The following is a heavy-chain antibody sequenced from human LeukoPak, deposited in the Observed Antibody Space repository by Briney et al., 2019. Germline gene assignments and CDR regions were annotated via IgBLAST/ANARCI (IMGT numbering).Heavy chain of an antibody. CDR1: GGTFSSYA. CDR3: ARDRLLYCSGGSCSDYFDY. CDR2: IIPIFGTA. Sequence: ASVKVSCKASGGTFSSYAISWVRQAPGQGLEWMGGIIPIFGTANYAQKFQGRVTITTDESTSTAYMELSSLRSEDTAVYYCARDRLLYCSGGSCSDYFDYWGQGTLVTVSS. V-gene: IGHV1-69*05. J-gene: IGHJ4*02. D-gene: IGHD2-15*01.